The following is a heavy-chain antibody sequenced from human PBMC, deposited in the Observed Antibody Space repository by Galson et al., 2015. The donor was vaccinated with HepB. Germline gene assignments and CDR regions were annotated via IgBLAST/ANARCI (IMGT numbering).Heavy chain of an antibody. J-gene: IGHJ4*02. V-gene: IGHV3-11*01. CDR2: ISSSGSTI. D-gene: IGHD4-17*01. CDR3: ARDLYDYGDYYFDY. CDR1: GFTFSDYY. Sequence: SLRLSCAASGFTFSDYYMSWVRQAPGKGLEWVSYISSSGSTIYYADSVKGRFTISRDNAKNSLYLQMNSLRAEDTAVYYCARDLYDYGDYYFDYWGQGTLVTVSS.